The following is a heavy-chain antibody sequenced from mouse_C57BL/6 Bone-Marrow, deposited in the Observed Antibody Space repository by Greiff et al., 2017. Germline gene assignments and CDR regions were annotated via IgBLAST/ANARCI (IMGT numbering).Heavy chain of an antibody. J-gene: IGHJ4*01. D-gene: IGHD1-1*01. CDR3: ARDLTTVVANYAMDY. CDR2: IYPRDGST. Sequence: SGPELVKPGASVKLSCKASGYTFTSYDINWVKQRPGQGLEWIGWIYPRDGSTKYNEKFKGKATLTVDTSSSTAYMELHSLTSEDSAVYFCARDLTTVVANYAMDYWGQGTSVTVSS. V-gene: IGHV1-85*01. CDR1: GYTFTSYD.